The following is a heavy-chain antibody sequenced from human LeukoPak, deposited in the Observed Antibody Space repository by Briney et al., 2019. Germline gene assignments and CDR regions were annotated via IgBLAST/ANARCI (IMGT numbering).Heavy chain of an antibody. V-gene: IGHV1-69*13. Sequence: GASVKVSCKASGGTFSSYAISWVRQAPGQGLEWMGGIIPIFGTASYAQKFQGRVTITADESTSTAYMELSSLRSEDTAVYYCALGYEYYFDYWGQGTLVTVSS. CDR2: IIPIFGTA. CDR1: GGTFSSYA. CDR3: ALGYEYYFDY. D-gene: IGHD5-12*01. J-gene: IGHJ4*02.